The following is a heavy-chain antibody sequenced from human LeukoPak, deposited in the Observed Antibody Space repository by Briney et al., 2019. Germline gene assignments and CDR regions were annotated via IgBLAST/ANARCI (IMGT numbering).Heavy chain of an antibody. Sequence: PSETLSLTCSVSGGSISSYYWSWIGQPPGKGREYIGYIYYSGSTNYNPSLKSRVTIYVGTCKDQCSLNLTSVNTTATAVYYCARLKCISTTCPSRYVMDVWGQGTTVTASS. J-gene: IGHJ6*02. V-gene: IGHV4-59*01. CDR1: GGSISSYY. D-gene: IGHD2-2*01. CDR2: IYYSGST. CDR3: ARLKCISTTCPSRYVMDV.